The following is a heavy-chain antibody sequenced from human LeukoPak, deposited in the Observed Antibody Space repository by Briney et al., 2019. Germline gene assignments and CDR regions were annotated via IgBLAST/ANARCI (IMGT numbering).Heavy chain of an antibody. Sequence: SQTLSLTCAISGDSVSRKNVAWNWIRQSPSRGLEWLGRTSYMSKWYNEYALSVKSRITINPDTAKSQVSLQLNSVTPEDAAVYYCAQGRHNYYAMDVWGQGTTVIVSS. CDR3: AQGRHNYYAMDV. CDR1: GDSVSRKNVA. J-gene: IGHJ6*02. V-gene: IGHV6-1*01. CDR2: TSYMSKWYN.